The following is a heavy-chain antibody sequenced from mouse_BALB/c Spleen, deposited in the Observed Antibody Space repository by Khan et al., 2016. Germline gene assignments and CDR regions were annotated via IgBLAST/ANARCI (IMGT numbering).Heavy chain of an antibody. D-gene: IGHD2-14*01. Sequence: QIQLVQSGSELMKPGASVKISCKATDYTFSNYWIEWIIQRPGHGLEWIGEIFPGSGSPNYYEKFKGKTTFTADTSSNTAYMHLSSLTSEDSAVYYCARNYRYDNKYYFDYWGQGTTLTVSS. CDR1: DYTFSNYW. CDR3: ARNYRYDNKYYFDY. CDR2: IFPGSGSP. V-gene: IGHV1-9*01. J-gene: IGHJ2*01.